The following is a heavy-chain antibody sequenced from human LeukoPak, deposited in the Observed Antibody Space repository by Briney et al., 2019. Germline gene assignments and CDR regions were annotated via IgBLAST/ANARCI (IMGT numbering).Heavy chain of an antibody. CDR2: INHSGST. Sequence: SETLSLTCAVYGGSFSGYYWSWIRQPPGKGLEWIGEINHSGSTNYNPSLKSRVTISVDTSKNQFSLKLSSVTAADTAVYYCARGLREMATLRPPYYMDVWGKGTTVTVSS. CDR3: ARGLREMATLRPPYYMDV. V-gene: IGHV4-34*01. J-gene: IGHJ6*03. D-gene: IGHD5-24*01. CDR1: GGSFSGYY.